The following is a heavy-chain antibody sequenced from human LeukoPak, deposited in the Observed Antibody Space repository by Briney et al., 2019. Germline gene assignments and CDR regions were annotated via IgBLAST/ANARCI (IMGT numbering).Heavy chain of an antibody. CDR1: GFTFSSNN. V-gene: IGHV3-21*01. Sequence: PGGSLRLSCAASGFTFSSNNMNWVRQGPGKGLEWVSSISSSSSYIYYADSVKGRFTISRDNAKNSLYLQMNSLRAEDTAVYYCARDRVIARMGDPYGMDVWGQGTTVTVSS. D-gene: IGHD3-16*01. CDR3: ARDRVIARMGDPYGMDV. J-gene: IGHJ6*02. CDR2: ISSSSSYI.